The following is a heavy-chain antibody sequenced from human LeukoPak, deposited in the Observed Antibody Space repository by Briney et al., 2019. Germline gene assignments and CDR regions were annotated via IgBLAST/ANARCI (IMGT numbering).Heavy chain of an antibody. CDR1: GGSISSSSYY. Sequence: SETLSLTCTVSGGSISSSSYYWGWIRQPPGKGLEWIGSIYYSGSTYYNPSLKSRVTISVDTSKNQFSLKLSSVTAADTAVYYCARLGIAAAVVWFDPRGQGTLVTVSS. CDR2: IYYSGST. D-gene: IGHD6-13*01. V-gene: IGHV4-39*01. CDR3: ARLGIAAAVVWFDP. J-gene: IGHJ5*02.